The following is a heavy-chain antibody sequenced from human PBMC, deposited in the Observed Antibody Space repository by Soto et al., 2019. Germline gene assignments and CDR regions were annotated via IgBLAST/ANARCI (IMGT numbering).Heavy chain of an antibody. CDR3: TTPYDILTGFVDY. CDR1: GFTFSNAW. J-gene: IGHJ4*02. Sequence: GGSLRLSCAASGFTFSNAWMNWVRQAPGKGLEWVGRIKSKTDGGTTDYAAPVKGRFTISRDDSKNTLYLQMNSLKTEDTAVYYWTTPYDILTGFVDYWGQGTLVTVSS. CDR2: IKSKTDGGTT. V-gene: IGHV3-15*07. D-gene: IGHD3-9*01.